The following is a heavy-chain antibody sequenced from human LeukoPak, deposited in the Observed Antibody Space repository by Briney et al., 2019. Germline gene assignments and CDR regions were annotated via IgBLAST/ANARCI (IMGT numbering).Heavy chain of an antibody. CDR1: GSGFTFGNFG. J-gene: IGHJ6*03. CDR2: ITTSGGST. D-gene: IGHD1-1*01. Sequence: GGSLRLSCEASGSGFTFGNFGMSWVRQAPGKGLEWVSSITTSGGSTFYADSVMGRFTISRDNSRNTLYLQMNSLSAEDTAVYYCAKRGNPTVGHHYLDVWGKGTTVSVSS. CDR3: AKRGNPTVGHHYLDV. V-gene: IGHV3-23*01.